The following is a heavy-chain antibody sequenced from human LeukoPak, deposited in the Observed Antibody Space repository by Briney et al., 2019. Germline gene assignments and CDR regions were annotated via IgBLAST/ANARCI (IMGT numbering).Heavy chain of an antibody. CDR3: ARGASVVAGSDDAFDI. CDR2: ISTSSSYI. D-gene: IGHD6-19*01. J-gene: IGHJ3*02. Sequence: GGSLRLSCAASGFTFSRNSMNWVRQAPGKGLEWVSSISTSSSYIYYADSVKGRFTISRDNAKNSLYLQMNSLRVDDTAVYYCARGASVVAGSDDAFDIWGQGTMVTVSS. CDR1: GFTFSRNS. V-gene: IGHV3-21*01.